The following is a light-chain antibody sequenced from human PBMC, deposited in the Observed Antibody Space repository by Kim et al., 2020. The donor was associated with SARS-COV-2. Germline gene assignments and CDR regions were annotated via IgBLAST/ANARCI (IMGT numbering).Light chain of an antibody. V-gene: IGKV1-17*01. J-gene: IGKJ5*01. CDR1: QDNGND. CDR3: LQHRTYPIT. Sequence: GSEGDRVTLTWRESQDNGNDLGWYQQSPGRAPQGLIYCAYHLPSGVPSRFSGSGSESEFTLTIHSLQPEDFATYFCLQHRTYPITFGQGTRLEIK. CDR2: CAY.